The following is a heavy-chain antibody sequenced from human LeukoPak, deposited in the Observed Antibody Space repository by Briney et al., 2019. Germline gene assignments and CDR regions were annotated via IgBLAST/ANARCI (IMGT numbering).Heavy chain of an antibody. Sequence: GGSLRDSRAASGFTFYDYAMHWVRQAPGKGLGWGSDISWSSCSIDYADSVKGRFTISRDNAKNSLYLQMNSLRAEDTALYYCAKDSEAMIAPSHLDYWGQGTLVTVSS. CDR1: GFTFYDYA. V-gene: IGHV3-9*01. D-gene: IGHD3-22*01. CDR2: ISWSSCSI. J-gene: IGHJ4*02. CDR3: AKDSEAMIAPSHLDY.